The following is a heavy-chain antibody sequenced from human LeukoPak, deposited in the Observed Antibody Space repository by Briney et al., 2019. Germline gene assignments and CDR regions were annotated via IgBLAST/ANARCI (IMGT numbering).Heavy chain of an antibody. J-gene: IGHJ4*02. CDR1: GGSISSYY. D-gene: IGHD1-20*01. Sequence: SETLSLTCTVSGGSISSYYWSWLRQPPGKGLEWMGYIFYSGSTNYDPSLNSRGTMSVDTSMNQFSLKLSSVTAADTAVYYCARGSIITAFDYWGQGTLVTVSS. CDR2: IFYSGST. V-gene: IGHV4-59*01. CDR3: ARGSIITAFDY.